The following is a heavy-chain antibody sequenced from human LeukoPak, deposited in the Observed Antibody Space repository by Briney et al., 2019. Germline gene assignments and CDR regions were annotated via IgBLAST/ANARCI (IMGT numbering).Heavy chain of an antibody. CDR1: GFTFSSYA. CDR2: ISGSGGST. V-gene: IGHV3-23*01. J-gene: IGHJ3*02. Sequence: PGGSLRLSCAASGFTFSSYAMSWVHQAPGKGLEWVSAISGSGGSTYYADSVKGRFTISRDNSKNTLYLQMNSLRAEDTAVYYYAKDTTSDGDYAFAFDIWGQGTMVTVSS. CDR3: AKDTTSDGDYAFAFDI. D-gene: IGHD4-17*01.